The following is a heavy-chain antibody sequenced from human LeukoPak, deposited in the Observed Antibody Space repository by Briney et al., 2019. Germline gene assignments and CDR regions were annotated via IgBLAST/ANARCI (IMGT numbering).Heavy chain of an antibody. D-gene: IGHD5-12*01. V-gene: IGHV4-4*07. J-gene: IGHJ6*02. CDR3: ARRNRGYSGYDKGMDV. Sequence: SETLSLTCTVSGGSISSYYWSWIRQPAGKGLEWIGRIYTSGCTNYNPSLKSRVTMSVDTSKNQFSLKLSSVTAADTAVYYCARRNRGYSGYDKGMDVWGQGTTVTVSS. CDR2: IYTSGCT. CDR1: GGSISSYY.